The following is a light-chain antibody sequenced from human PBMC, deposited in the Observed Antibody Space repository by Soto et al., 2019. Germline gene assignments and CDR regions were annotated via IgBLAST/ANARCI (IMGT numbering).Light chain of an antibody. CDR1: QSVRSNY. J-gene: IGKJ4*01. V-gene: IGKV3-20*01. CDR2: ASS. Sequence: EIVLTQSPDTLSLSPGERATLSCRASQSVRSNYLSWYQQKPGQAPRFLIYASSSRATGIPERFSGSGSGTDFTLTISRLEPEDFAVYYCQQYGSSPLTFGGGTKVEIK. CDR3: QQYGSSPLT.